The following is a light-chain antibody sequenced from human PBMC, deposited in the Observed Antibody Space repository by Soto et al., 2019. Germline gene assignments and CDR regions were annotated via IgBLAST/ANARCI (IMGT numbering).Light chain of an antibody. J-gene: IGLJ3*02. CDR1: SSDVGGYSY. Sequence: QSALTQPASVSGSPGQSITISCTGTSSDVGGYSYVSWYQQHPGKAPKLMIYEVRNRPSGVSNRFSASKSGNTASRTISGLQAEDESDYYCSSYTSSGTWVFGGGTKLTVL. CDR2: EVR. CDR3: SSYTSSGTWV. V-gene: IGLV2-14*01.